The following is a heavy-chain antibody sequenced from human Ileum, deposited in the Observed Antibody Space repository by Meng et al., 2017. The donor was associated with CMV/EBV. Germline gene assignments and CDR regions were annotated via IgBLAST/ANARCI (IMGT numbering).Heavy chain of an antibody. Sequence: QITLKEPGPTLVKPTPTLTLPCTFSGFSLSTSGVGVGWIRQPPGKALEWLAVIYWDDDKSCSPSLKSRLTITKDTSKKQVVLTMTNMDPVDTATYYCAHGNYKSSAYYYDYWGQGTLVTVSS. D-gene: IGHD3-22*01. CDR1: GFSLSTSGVG. CDR3: AHGNYKSSAYYYDY. J-gene: IGHJ4*02. CDR2: IYWDDDK. V-gene: IGHV2-5*02.